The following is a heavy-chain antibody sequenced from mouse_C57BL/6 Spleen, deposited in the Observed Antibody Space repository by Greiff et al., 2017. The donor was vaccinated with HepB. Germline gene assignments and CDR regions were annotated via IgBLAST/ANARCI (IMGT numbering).Heavy chain of an antibody. Sequence: QVQLQQSGAELVKPGASVKLSCKASGYTFTSYWMHWVKQRPGRGLEWIGRIDPNSGGTAYNQKFKGKAILTADKSSSTAYMELRSLTSEDSAVYYCTRSAPAIYWGQGTLVTVSA. CDR3: TRSAPAIY. CDR1: GYTFTSYW. V-gene: IGHV1-62-3*01. CDR2: IDPNSGGT. J-gene: IGHJ3*01.